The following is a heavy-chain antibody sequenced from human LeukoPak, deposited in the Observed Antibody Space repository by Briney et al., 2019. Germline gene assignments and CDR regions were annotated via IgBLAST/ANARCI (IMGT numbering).Heavy chain of an antibody. CDR3: AKLELRLRAFDI. V-gene: IGHV3-30-3*02. CDR2: ISYDGSNK. J-gene: IGHJ3*02. CDR1: GFTFSSYA. Sequence: GGSLRLSCAASGFTFSSYAMHWVRQAPGKGLEWVAVISYDGSNKYCADSVKGRFTISRDNSKNTLYLQMNSLRAEDTAVYYCAKLELRLRAFDIWGQGTMVTVSS. D-gene: IGHD1-7*01.